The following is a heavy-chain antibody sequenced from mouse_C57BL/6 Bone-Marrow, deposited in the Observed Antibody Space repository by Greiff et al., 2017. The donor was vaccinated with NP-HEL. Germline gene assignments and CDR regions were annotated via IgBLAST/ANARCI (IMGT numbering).Heavy chain of an antibody. CDR2: ISYDGSN. V-gene: IGHV3-6*01. CDR1: GYSITSGYY. CDR3: ATGLFTGYFDV. Sequence: EESGPGLVKPSQSLSLTCSVTGYSITSGYYWNWIRQFPGNKLEWMGYISYDGSNNYNPSLKNRISITRDTSKNQFFLKLNSVTTEDTATYYCATGLFTGYFDVWGTGTTVTVSS. D-gene: IGHD2-3*01. J-gene: IGHJ1*03.